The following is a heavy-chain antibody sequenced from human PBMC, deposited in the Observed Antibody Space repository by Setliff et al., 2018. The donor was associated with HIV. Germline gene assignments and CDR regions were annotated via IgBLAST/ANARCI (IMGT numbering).Heavy chain of an antibody. CDR3: ARDGGGSGWSLGEFDF. CDR2: IFYTESTNYTPSIKST. Sequence: SETLSLTCTVSGGSISTYYWSWIRQSPGEGLEWIGYIFYTESTNYTPSIKSTNYNPSLKSRVTVSLDTSQNQFSLNLSSVTAADTAVYYCARDGGGSGWSLGEFDFWGQGTLVTVSS. J-gene: IGHJ4*02. CDR1: GGSISTYY. D-gene: IGHD6-19*01. V-gene: IGHV4-59*12.